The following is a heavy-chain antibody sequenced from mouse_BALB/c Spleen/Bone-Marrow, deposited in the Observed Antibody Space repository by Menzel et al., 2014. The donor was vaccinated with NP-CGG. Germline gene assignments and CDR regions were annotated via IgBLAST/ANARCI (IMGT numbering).Heavy chain of an antibody. D-gene: IGHD2-1*01. J-gene: IGHJ4*01. V-gene: IGHV2-6-1*01. CDR1: GFSLTSYG. Sequence: VKLVESGPGLVTPSQSLSITCTISGFSLTSYGVHWVRQPPGKGLEWLVVVWSDGSTTYNSALKSRLSISKDNSKSQVFLKMNSLQTDDTAMYYCARHSGGKYGYAMDYWGQGTSVNVSS. CDR2: VWSDGST. CDR3: ARHSGGKYGYAMDY.